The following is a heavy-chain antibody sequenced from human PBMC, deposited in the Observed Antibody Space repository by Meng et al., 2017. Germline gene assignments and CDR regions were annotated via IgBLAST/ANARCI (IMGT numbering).Heavy chain of an antibody. J-gene: IGHJ4*02. CDR1: GLTFDDYG. D-gene: IGHD3-10*01. CDR2: IRSKANSYAT. CDR3: TRLIEITMVRGVIIPNDY. Sequence: GSLRLSCTVSGLTFDDYGMGWVRQAPGKGLEWVGRIRSKANSYATAYAASVKGRFTISRDDSKNTAYLQMNSLKTEDTAVYYCTRLIEITMVRGVIIPNDYWGQGTLVTVSS. V-gene: IGHV3-73*01.